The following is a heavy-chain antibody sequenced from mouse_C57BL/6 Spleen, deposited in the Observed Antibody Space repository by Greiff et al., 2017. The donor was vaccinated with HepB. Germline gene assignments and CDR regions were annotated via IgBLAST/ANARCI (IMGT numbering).Heavy chain of an antibody. Sequence: EVQLQQSGPGLVKPSQSLSLTCSVTGYSITSGYYWNWIRQFPGNKLEWMGYISYDGSNNYNPSLKNRISITRDTSKNQFFLKLNSVTTEDTATYYCARDRVYYDYVRGDYCDYWGQSTTLTVSS. V-gene: IGHV3-6*01. D-gene: IGHD2-4*01. CDR3: ARDRVYYDYVRGDYCDY. CDR2: ISYDGSN. J-gene: IGHJ2*01. CDR1: GYSITSGYY.